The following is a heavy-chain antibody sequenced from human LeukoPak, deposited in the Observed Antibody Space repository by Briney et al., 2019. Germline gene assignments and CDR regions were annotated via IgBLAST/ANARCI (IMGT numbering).Heavy chain of an antibody. V-gene: IGHV3-23*01. CDR2: ISGSGGST. Sequence: GGSLRLSCAASGFTFSSYAMNWVRQAPGKGLEWVLSISGSGGSTYHADSVKGRFTISRDNYKSALYLQMNSLRAEDTAVYYCAKDPENIAAAGNYFDYWGQGTLVTVSS. J-gene: IGHJ4*02. D-gene: IGHD6-13*01. CDR1: GFTFSSYA. CDR3: AKDPENIAAAGNYFDY.